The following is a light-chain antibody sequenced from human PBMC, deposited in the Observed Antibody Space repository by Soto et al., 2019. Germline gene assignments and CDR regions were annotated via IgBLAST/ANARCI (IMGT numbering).Light chain of an antibody. J-gene: IGLJ1*01. Sequence: ALTQPRSVSGSPGQSVTISCTGTSSDVGGFNSVSWYQQHPGKAPKLMIYDVNKRPSGVPDRFSGSKSGSTASLTISGLQAEDEADYYCCSYAGSYSYAFATGTKVTVL. V-gene: IGLV2-11*01. CDR2: DVN. CDR1: SSDVGGFNS. CDR3: CSYAGSYSYA.